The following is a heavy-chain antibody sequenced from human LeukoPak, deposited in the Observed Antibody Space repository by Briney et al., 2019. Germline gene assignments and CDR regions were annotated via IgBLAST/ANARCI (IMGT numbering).Heavy chain of an antibody. CDR3: ARDAAAAGAEGGLDY. CDR2: INHSGST. Sequence: PSETLSLTCAVYGGSSSGYYWSWIRQPPGKGLEWIGEINHSGSTNYNPSLKSRVTISVDTSKNQFSLKLSSVTAADTAVYYCARDAAAAGAEGGLDYWGQGTLVTVSS. V-gene: IGHV4-34*01. CDR1: GGSSSGYY. D-gene: IGHD6-13*01. J-gene: IGHJ4*02.